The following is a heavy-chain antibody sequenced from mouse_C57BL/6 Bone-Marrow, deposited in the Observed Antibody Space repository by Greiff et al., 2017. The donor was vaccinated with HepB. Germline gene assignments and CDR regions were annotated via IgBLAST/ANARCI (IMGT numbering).Heavy chain of an antibody. D-gene: IGHD1-1*01. Sequence: EVHLVESGGGLVKPGGSLKLSCAASGFTFSSYAMSWVRQTPEKRLEWVATISDGGSYTYYPDNVKGRFTISRDNAKNNLYLQMSHLKSEDTAMYYCARDSRHGKGYFDVWGTGTTVTVSS. V-gene: IGHV5-4*01. J-gene: IGHJ1*03. CDR1: GFTFSSYA. CDR2: ISDGGSYT. CDR3: ARDSRHGKGYFDV.